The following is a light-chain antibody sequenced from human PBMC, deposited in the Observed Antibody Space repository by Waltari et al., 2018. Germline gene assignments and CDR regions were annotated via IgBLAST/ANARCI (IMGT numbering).Light chain of an antibody. CDR1: SRDVGDYAR. CDR3: TSYTSRHSLV. J-gene: IGLJ1*01. CDR2: DVS. Sequence: QSALTQPASVSGSPGQSITISCTGTSRDVGDYARVAWYQQHPGKAPKVVIFDVSYRPSGVSNRFSGSKSGNTASLTISGLQAEDEADYYCTSYTSRHSLVFGTGTKVTVL. V-gene: IGLV2-14*03.